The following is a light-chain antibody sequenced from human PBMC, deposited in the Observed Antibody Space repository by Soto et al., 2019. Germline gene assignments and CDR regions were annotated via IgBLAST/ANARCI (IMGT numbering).Light chain of an antibody. Sequence: DIQMTQSPSSLTASVGDTVTITCRTRQNIVNCVNWYQQRPGKAPDLLISAASTLHSGDPSRFSGSGSGTVFTLTISSLQPEDFATYYCQQTYSGRMFGQGTKVDIK. J-gene: IGKJ1*01. CDR1: QNIVNC. CDR2: AAS. V-gene: IGKV1-39*01. CDR3: QQTYSGRM.